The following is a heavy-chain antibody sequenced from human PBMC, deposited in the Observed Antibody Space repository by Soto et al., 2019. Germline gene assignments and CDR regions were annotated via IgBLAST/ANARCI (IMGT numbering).Heavy chain of an antibody. CDR2: IKQDGSEK. CDR1: GFTFSSYW. CDR3: ARDASGSYDPFAAFDI. Sequence: PGGSLRLSCAASGFTFSSYWMSWVRQDPGKGLEWVANIKQDGSEKYYVDSVKGRFTISRDNAKNSMYLQMNSLRAEDTAVYYCARDASGSYDPFAAFDIWGQGTMVTVSS. V-gene: IGHV3-7*05. J-gene: IGHJ3*02. D-gene: IGHD1-26*01.